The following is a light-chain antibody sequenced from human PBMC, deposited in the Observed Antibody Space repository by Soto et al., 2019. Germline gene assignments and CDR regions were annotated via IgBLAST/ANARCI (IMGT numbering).Light chain of an antibody. V-gene: IGLV1-44*01. CDR1: SSNIGSNT. J-gene: IGLJ1*01. CDR3: AAWDDSLNSFYV. Sequence: QSVLTQPPSASGTPGQRVTISCSGSSSNIGSNTVNWYQQLPGTAPKLLIYSNNQRPSGVPDRFSGSKSGTSASLAISGLQSEDEADYYCAAWDDSLNSFYVFGTWTKVTVL. CDR2: SNN.